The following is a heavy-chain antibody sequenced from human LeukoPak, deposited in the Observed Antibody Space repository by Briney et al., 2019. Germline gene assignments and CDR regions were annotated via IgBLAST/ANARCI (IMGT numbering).Heavy chain of an antibody. D-gene: IGHD3-10*01. CDR2: IWYDGSNK. J-gene: IGHJ4*02. Sequence: PGGSLRLPRGASGFPYSNYCMLWVRQAPAKGLEWVAVIWYDGSNKYYADSVQGRFTISRDNSKNTLYLQMNSLRAEDTAVYYCAGNYGPYYFDYWGQGTLVTVSS. CDR3: AGNYGPYYFDY. CDR1: GFPYSNYC. V-gene: IGHV3-33*01.